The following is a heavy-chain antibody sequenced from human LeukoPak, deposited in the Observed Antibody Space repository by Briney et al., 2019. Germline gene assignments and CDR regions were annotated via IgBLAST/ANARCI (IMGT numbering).Heavy chain of an antibody. CDR3: ARDRITMVRGVMPHGMDV. CDR1: GGSISSGDYY. D-gene: IGHD3-10*01. J-gene: IGHJ6*04. CDR2: IYYSGST. Sequence: PSETLSPTCTVSGGSISSGDYYWSWIRQPPGKGLEWIGYIYYSGSTYYNPSLKSRVTISVDTSKNQFSLKLSSVTAADTAVYYCARDRITMVRGVMPHGMDVWGKGTTVTVSS. V-gene: IGHV4-30-4*01.